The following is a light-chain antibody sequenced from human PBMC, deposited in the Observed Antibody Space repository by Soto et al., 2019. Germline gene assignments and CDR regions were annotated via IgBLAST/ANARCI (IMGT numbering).Light chain of an antibody. CDR2: GAS. J-gene: IGKJ1*01. Sequence: EIVMTQSPATLSVSPGERATLSCRASQSVSSYLAWYQQKPGQAPRVLIYGASSRTTGIPDRFSGSGSGTDFTLTISRLEPEDFAVYYCQQYHNSPLTFGQGTKVDNK. V-gene: IGKV3D-15*01. CDR3: QQYHNSPLT. CDR1: QSVSSY.